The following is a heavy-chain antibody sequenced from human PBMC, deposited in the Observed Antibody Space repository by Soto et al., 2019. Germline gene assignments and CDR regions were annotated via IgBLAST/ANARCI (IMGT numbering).Heavy chain of an antibody. CDR2: IYYSGST. J-gene: IGHJ5*02. Sequence: SSETLSLTCTVSGGSISSGDYYWSWIRQPPGKGLVCIGYIYYSGSTYYNPSLKSRVTISVDTSKNQFSLKLSSVTAADTAVYYCAGLQSMRLSGLDPWGQGTLVTVSS. D-gene: IGHD3-16*02. V-gene: IGHV4-30-4*01. CDR1: GGSISSGDYY. CDR3: AGLQSMRLSGLDP.